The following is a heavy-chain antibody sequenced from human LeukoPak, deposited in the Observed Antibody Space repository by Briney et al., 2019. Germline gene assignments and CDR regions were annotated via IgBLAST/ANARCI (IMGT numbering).Heavy chain of an antibody. J-gene: IGHJ5*02. Sequence: SETLSLTCAVYGGSFSGYYWIWIRQPPGKGLEWIGEINHSGSTNYNPSLKSRVTVSVDTSKNQFSLKLSSVTAADTAVYYCAREGIAVAESWFDPWGQGTLVTVSS. CDR3: AREGIAVAESWFDP. CDR1: GGSFSGYY. D-gene: IGHD6-19*01. CDR2: INHSGST. V-gene: IGHV4-34*01.